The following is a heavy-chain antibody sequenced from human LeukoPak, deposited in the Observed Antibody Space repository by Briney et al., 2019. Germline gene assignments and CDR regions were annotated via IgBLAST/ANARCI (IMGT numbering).Heavy chain of an antibody. Sequence: SETLSLTCTVSGGSISSYYWSWIRQPPGKGLEWIGYIFYSGITNYSPSLKSRVTISVDTSKNQLSLKLSSVTAADTAVYYCARGGGLRYYYYYYYMDVWGKGTTVTVSS. CDR3: ARGGGLRYYYYYYYMDV. V-gene: IGHV4-59*12. CDR1: GGSISSYY. J-gene: IGHJ6*03. CDR2: IFYSGIT. D-gene: IGHD5-12*01.